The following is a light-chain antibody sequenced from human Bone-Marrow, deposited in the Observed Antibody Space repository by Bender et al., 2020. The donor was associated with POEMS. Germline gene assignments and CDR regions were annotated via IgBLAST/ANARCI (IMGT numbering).Light chain of an antibody. CDR2: EVS. Sequence: QSALTQPRSVSGSPGQSVTISCTGASSDVGAYNLVSWYQQHPGKAPKLMIYEVSKRPSGVSTRFSGSKSGNTASLTISGLQAEDEADYYCCSYADSSTLVLGTGTKVTVL. CDR1: SSDVGAYNL. J-gene: IGLJ1*01. CDR3: CSYADSSTLV. V-gene: IGLV2-23*02.